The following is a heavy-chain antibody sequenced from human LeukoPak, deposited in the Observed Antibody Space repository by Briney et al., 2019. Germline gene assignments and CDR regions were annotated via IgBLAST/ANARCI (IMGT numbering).Heavy chain of an antibody. D-gene: IGHD6-19*01. CDR2: IDADNGDT. Sequence: ASVKVSCKASGYTFNSYTIHWVRQAPGQRFEWMGWIDADNGDTAYSQNLQGRVTITRDTSARTVYMELTSLRSEDTAAYYCAGGSTSDWPLDHWGQGTLLTISP. J-gene: IGHJ4*02. V-gene: IGHV1-3*01. CDR3: AGGSTSDWPLDH. CDR1: GYTFNSYT.